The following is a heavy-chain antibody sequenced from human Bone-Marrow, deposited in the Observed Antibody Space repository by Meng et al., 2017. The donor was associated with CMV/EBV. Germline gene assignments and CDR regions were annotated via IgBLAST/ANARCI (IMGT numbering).Heavy chain of an antibody. CDR3: ARGEVVATINYNWFDP. J-gene: IGHJ5*02. CDR1: GGSISSYY. CDR2: IYYSGST. Sequence: GSLRLSCTVSGGSISSYYWSWIRQPPGKGLEWIGYIYYSGSTNYNPSLKSRVTISVDTSKNQFSLKLSSVTAADTAVYYCARGEVVATINYNWFDPWGQGTLVTVSS. V-gene: IGHV4-59*01. D-gene: IGHD5-12*01.